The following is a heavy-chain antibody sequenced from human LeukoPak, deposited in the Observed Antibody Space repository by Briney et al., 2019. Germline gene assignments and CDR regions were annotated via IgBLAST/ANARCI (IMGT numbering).Heavy chain of an antibody. Sequence: SGPALVKPTQPLTLTCTFSGFSLITTKMCVSWIRQPPGKALEWLARIDWDDDKFYSTSLETRLTISKDTSKNQVVLTMTNMDPVDTATYYCARTVVKLPGDDSFYFDYWGQGTLVSVSS. V-gene: IGHV2-70*17. CDR3: ARTVVKLPGDDSFYFDY. CDR1: GFSLITTKMC. CDR2: IDWDDDK. J-gene: IGHJ4*02. D-gene: IGHD7-27*01.